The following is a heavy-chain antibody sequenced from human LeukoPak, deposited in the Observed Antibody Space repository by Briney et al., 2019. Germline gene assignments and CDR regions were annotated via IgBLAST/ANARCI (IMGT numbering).Heavy chain of an antibody. V-gene: IGHV3-21*01. CDR1: GFTVSSNS. J-gene: IGHJ4*02. D-gene: IGHD4-11*01. CDR2: ISSSSSYI. Sequence: GGSVSLSCAASGFTVSSNSIKWVRQAPGRGREWVLFISSSSSYIYYADSMKGRFTISRDNAKNSLYLQMSSLRAEDTAVYCCTYSNYARVGHWGQGTLVTVSS. CDR3: TYSNYARVGH.